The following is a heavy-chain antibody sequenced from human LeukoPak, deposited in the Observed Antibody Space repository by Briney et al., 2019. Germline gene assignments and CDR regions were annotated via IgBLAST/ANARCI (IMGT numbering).Heavy chain of an antibody. CDR3: AKDQLRITMIGYAFDI. Sequence: GGSLRLSCAASRFTFISYGMHWVRQAPGKGLEWVAFIRYDGSNEYYADSVKGRFTISRDNSKNTVYLQMNSLRAEDTAVYYCAKDQLRITMIGYAFDIWGQGAMVTVSS. V-gene: IGHV3-30*02. D-gene: IGHD3-22*01. J-gene: IGHJ3*02. CDR1: RFTFISYG. CDR2: IRYDGSNE.